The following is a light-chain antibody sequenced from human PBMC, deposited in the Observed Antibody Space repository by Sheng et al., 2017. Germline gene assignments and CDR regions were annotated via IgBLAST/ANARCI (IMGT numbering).Light chain of an antibody. V-gene: IGKV3-20*01. J-gene: IGKJ3*01. CDR1: ESVDSY. Sequence: IVLTQSPGTLALSPGERATLSCRASESVDSYVTWYQQKPGQAPRLLIYGATSRATGIPDRFSGSGSGTDFNLTISRLEPEDFAVYYCQQYGTSIGFTFGPGTKLD. CDR3: QQYGTSIGFT. CDR2: GAT.